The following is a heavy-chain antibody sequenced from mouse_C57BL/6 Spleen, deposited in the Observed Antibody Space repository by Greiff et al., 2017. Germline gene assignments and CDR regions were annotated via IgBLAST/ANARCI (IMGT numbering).Heavy chain of an antibody. CDR1: GYTFTNYW. D-gene: IGHD2-1*01. CDR3: AREGYGKGSGAMDY. J-gene: IGHJ4*01. V-gene: IGHV1-63*01. Sequence: QVQLQQSGAELVRPGTSVKMSCKASGYTFTNYWIGWAKQRPGHGLEWIGAIYPGGGYTNYNEKFKGKATLTADKSSSTAYMQFSSLTSEDSAIYYCAREGYGKGSGAMDYWGQGTSVTVSS. CDR2: IYPGGGYT.